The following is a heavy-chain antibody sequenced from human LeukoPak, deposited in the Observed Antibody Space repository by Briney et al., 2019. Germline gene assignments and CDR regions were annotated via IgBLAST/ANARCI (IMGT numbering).Heavy chain of an antibody. CDR3: ARSYLTVDAFDI. V-gene: IGHV1-46*01. CDR1: GYTFTSYY. Sequence: ASVKVSCKASGYTFTSYYMHWVRQAPGQGLEWMGIINPSGGSTSYAQKFQGRVTMTRDMSTSTVYMELSSLRSEDTAVYYCARSYLTVDAFDIWGQGTMVTVSS. J-gene: IGHJ3*02. CDR2: INPSGGST. D-gene: IGHD4-11*01.